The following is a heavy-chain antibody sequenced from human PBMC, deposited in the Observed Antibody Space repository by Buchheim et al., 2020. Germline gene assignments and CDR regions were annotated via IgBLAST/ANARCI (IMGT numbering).Heavy chain of an antibody. CDR3: TTSLYYSDSTLYWN. Sequence: EVRLVESGGGFVKPGGSLRLSCATSGMTFDNAWMIWVRQAPGKGLEWVGRIKKKADGGTTDYAAPVQGRFTISRDDSKSVLYLQMNSLKTEDTALHYCTTSLYYSDSTLYWNWGQGTL. D-gene: IGHD3-22*01. J-gene: IGHJ4*02. CDR1: GMTFDNAW. CDR2: IKKKADGGTT. V-gene: IGHV3-15*01.